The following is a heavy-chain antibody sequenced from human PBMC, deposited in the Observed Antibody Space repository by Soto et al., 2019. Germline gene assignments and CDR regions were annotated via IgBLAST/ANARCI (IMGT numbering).Heavy chain of an antibody. CDR1: GFTFSSYS. CDR2: ISSSSTI. Sequence: EVQLVESGGGLVQPGGSLRLSCAASGFTFSSYSMNWVRQAPGKGLEWVSYISSSSTIYYADSVKGRFTISRDNAKNSLYLQMNSLGAEDTAVYYCAREPSPMDVWGKGTTVTVSS. V-gene: IGHV3-48*01. CDR3: AREPSPMDV. J-gene: IGHJ6*03.